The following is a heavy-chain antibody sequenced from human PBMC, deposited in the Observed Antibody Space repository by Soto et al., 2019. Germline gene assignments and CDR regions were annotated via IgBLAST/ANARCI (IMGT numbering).Heavy chain of an antibody. V-gene: IGHV4-59*01. CDR2: IYYSGST. CDR1: GGSISSYY. J-gene: IGHJ5*02. D-gene: IGHD3-10*01. CDR3: ARERVYYYGSGSSFNWFDP. Sequence: SETLSLTCTVSGGSISSYYWSWIRQPPGKGLEWIGYIYYSGSTNYNPSLKSRVTISVDTSKNQFSLKLSSVTAADTAVYYCARERVYYYGSGSSFNWFDPWGQGTMVTV.